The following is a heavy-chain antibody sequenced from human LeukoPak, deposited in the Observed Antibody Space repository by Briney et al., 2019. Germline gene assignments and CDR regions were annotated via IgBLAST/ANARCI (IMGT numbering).Heavy chain of an antibody. CDR2: ISSSSSYI. J-gene: IGHJ3*02. CDR3: ARDFFFSSLYDYVWGSYRLDAFGI. CDR1: GFTFSSYS. V-gene: IGHV3-21*01. D-gene: IGHD3-16*02. Sequence: GGSLRLSCAASGFTFSSYSMNWVRQAPGKGLEWVSSISSSSSYIYYADSVKGRFTISRDNAKNSLYLQMNSLRAEDTAVYYCARDFFFSSLYDYVWGSYRLDAFGIWGQGTMVTVSS.